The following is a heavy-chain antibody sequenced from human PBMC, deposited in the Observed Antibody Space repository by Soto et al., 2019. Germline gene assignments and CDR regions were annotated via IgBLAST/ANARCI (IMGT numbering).Heavy chain of an antibody. D-gene: IGHD1-26*01. CDR1: GFTFDDYT. V-gene: IGHV3-43*01. Sequence: GSLRLSCAASGFTFDDYTMHWVRQAPGKGLEWVSLISWDGGSTYYADSVKGRFTISRDNSKNSLYLKMNSLRTEDTALYYCAKDMLGDSGPTFDYWGQGTLVTVSS. CDR2: ISWDGGST. CDR3: AKDMLGDSGPTFDY. J-gene: IGHJ4*02.